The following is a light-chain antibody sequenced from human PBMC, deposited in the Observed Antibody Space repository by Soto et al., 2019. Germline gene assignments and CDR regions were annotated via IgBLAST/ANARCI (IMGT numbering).Light chain of an antibody. Sequence: EKLMSQSPATLSVSPGERVTLSCRASQSVSSYLAWYQQKPGQAPRLLIYDASNRATGIPARFSGSGSGTDFTLTISSLQSEDFAVYYCQQYNNWPKMFGQGTKVDIK. CDR1: QSVSSY. V-gene: IGKV3D-15*01. CDR2: DAS. J-gene: IGKJ1*01. CDR3: QQYNNWPKM.